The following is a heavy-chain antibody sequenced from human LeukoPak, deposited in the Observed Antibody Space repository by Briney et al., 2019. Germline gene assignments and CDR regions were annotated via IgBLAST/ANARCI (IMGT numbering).Heavy chain of an antibody. V-gene: IGHV4-61*01. CDR1: GGSVSSGSYY. Sequence: SETLSLTCTVSGGSVSSGSYYWRWIRQPPGKGLEWIGYIYYSGSTNYNPSLKSRVTISVDTSKNQFSLKLSSVTAADTAVYYCARTLYYYDSSGYSTPSFDYWGQGTLVTVSS. D-gene: IGHD3-22*01. CDR2: IYYSGST. CDR3: ARTLYYYDSSGYSTPSFDY. J-gene: IGHJ4*02.